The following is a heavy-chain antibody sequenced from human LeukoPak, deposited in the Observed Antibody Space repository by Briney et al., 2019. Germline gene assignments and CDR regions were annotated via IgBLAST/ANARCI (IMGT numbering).Heavy chain of an antibody. V-gene: IGHV3-9*01. CDR1: GFTFDDYA. D-gene: IGHD3-3*01. CDR3: ARTTIFGITDY. J-gene: IGHJ4*02. CDR2: ISWNSGSI. Sequence: PGGSLRLSCAASGFTFDDYAMHWVRQAPGKGLEWVSGISWNSGSIGYADSVKGRFTISRDNAKNSLYLQMNSLRAEDTALYYCARTTIFGITDYWGQGTLVTVS.